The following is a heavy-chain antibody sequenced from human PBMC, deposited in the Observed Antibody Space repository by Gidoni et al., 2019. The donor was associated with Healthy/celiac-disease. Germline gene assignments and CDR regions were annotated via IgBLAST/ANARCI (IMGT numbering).Heavy chain of an antibody. D-gene: IGHD4-17*01. CDR2: ISSSSSYT. V-gene: IGHV3-11*05. J-gene: IGHJ4*02. CDR1: FSDYY. CDR3: ARDTVTIIDY. Sequence: FSDYYIRWIRQAPGKGLEWVSYISSSSSYTKYADSVKGRLTISIDNAKNSLYLQMNSLRAEDTAVYYCARDTVTIIDYWGQGTLVTVSS.